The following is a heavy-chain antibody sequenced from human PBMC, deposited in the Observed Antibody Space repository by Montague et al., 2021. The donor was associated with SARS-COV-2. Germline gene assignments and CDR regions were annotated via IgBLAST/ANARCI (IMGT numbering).Heavy chain of an antibody. CDR1: GASINGHH. D-gene: IGHD3-16*01. Sequence: SETLSLTCTVSGASINGHHWSWIRQPPGKGLEWIGYMKSSGSTNHKPSLKSRVTISVDTSKKQVSLKMISVTAADTAVYYCARDLGDRDGGFDYWGQGTLVTVPS. J-gene: IGHJ4*02. V-gene: IGHV4-59*11. CDR2: MKSSGST. CDR3: ARDLGDRDGGFDY.